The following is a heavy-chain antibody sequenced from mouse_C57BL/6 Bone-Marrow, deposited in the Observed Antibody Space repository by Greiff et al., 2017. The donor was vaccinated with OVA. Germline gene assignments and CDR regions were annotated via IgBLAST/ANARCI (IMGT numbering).Heavy chain of an antibody. J-gene: IGHJ1*03. CDR1: GFTFSSYG. D-gene: IGHD1-1*01. V-gene: IGHV5-6*01. Sequence: EVHLVESGGDLVKPGGSLKLSCAASGFTFSSYGMSWVRQTPDKRLEWVATISSGGSYTYYQDSVKGRFTISRDNAKNTLYLQMSSLKSEDTAMYYCARPPYYYGSSYWYFDVWGTGTTVTVSA. CDR2: ISSGGSYT. CDR3: ARPPYYYGSSYWYFDV.